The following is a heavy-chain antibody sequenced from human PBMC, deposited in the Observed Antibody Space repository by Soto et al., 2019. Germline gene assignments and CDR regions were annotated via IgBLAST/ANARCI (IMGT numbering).Heavy chain of an antibody. Sequence: ASVKVSCKASGYTFTSYDINWVRQATGQGLEWMGWMNPNSGNTGYAQKFQGRVTMTRNTSISTAYMELSSLRSEDTAVYYCASSIPYQLPPLGYYYYGMDVWGQGTTVTVSS. CDR2: MNPNSGNT. CDR3: ASSIPYQLPPLGYYYYGMDV. V-gene: IGHV1-8*01. CDR1: GYTFTSYD. D-gene: IGHD2-2*01. J-gene: IGHJ6*02.